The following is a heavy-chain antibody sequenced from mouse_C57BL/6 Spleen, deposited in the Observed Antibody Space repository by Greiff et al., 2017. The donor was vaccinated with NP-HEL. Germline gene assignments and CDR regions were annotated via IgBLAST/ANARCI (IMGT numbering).Heavy chain of an antibody. D-gene: IGHD1-1*01. Sequence: DVHLVESGGGLVQPGGSLSLSCAASGFTFTDYYMSWVRQPPGKALEWLGFIRNKANGYTTEYSASVKGRFTISRDNSQSILYLQMNALRAEDSATYYCARYHPPYCSSYAMDYWGQGTSVTVSS. CDR2: IRNKANGYTT. J-gene: IGHJ4*01. V-gene: IGHV7-3*01. CDR3: ARYHPPYCSSYAMDY. CDR1: GFTFTDYY.